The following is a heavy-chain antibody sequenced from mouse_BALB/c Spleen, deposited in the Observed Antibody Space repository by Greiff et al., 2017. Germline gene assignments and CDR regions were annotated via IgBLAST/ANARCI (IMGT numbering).Heavy chain of an antibody. D-gene: IGHD2-14*01. V-gene: IGHV1-4*01. CDR1: GYTFTSYT. J-gene: IGHJ3*01. CDR2: INPSSGYT. CDR3: ARSDRYDGAWFAY. Sequence: QVQLKESGAELARPGASVKMSCKASGYTFTSYTMHWVKQRPGQGLEWIGYINPSSGYTNYNQKFKDKATLTADKSSSTAYMQLSSLTSEDSAVYYCARSDRYDGAWFAYWGQGTLVTVSA.